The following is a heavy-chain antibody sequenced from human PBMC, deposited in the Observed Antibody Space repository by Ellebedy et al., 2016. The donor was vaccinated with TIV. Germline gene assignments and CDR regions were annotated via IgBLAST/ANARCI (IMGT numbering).Heavy chain of an antibody. J-gene: IGHJ3*02. CDR3: ARRGNYLGDAFDI. D-gene: IGHD1-26*01. Sequence: GGSLRLSXVASGFTFSFYNMNWVRQAAGKGLEWISYVVGTGTTTYYADSVKGRFTISRDNARNSLYLQMDSLRDEDTALYYCARRGNYLGDAFDIWGQGAMVIVSS. CDR2: VVGTGTTT. V-gene: IGHV3-48*02. CDR1: GFTFSFYN.